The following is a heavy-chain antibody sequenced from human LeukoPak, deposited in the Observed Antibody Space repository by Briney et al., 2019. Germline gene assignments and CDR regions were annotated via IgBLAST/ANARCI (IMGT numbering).Heavy chain of an antibody. V-gene: IGHV4-61*01. D-gene: IGHD6-13*01. Sequence: SETLSLTCTVSGGSVSSSNYYWSWIRQPPGKGLEWVGFFSYNVHSDYNPSLKSRVTISVDTSKNQFSLRLSSVTAADAAIYYCARVSVAGTGPDYWGQGTLVTVSS. CDR2: FSYNVHS. CDR1: GGSVSSSNYY. J-gene: IGHJ4*02. CDR3: ARVSVAGTGPDY.